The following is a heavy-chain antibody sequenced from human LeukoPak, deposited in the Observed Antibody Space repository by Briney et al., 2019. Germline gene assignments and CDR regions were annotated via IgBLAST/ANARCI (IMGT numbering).Heavy chain of an antibody. J-gene: IGHJ6*03. V-gene: IGHV3-30*02. CDR2: IRYDGSDK. D-gene: IGHD2-2*01. CDR1: GFTFSRHC. CDR3: AKGSYYCSNSCAQYYSYMDV. Sequence: PGGSLRLSCAASGFTFSRHCMHWVRQAPGKGLEWVAFIRYDGSDKYYADSVKGRFTISRDNSASTLYLQMNSLRPEDTAVYYCAKGSYYCSNSCAQYYSYMDVWGKGTTVIVSS.